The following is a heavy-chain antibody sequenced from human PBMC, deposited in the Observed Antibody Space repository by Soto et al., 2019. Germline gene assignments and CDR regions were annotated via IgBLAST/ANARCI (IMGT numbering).Heavy chain of an antibody. CDR2: IYYLGST. J-gene: IGHJ4*02. Sequence: SETLSLTCMGSGGYRSDYLWTRIRQHPGKGLEWIGYIYYLGSTDYNPSLKSRVTISVDTSKRQFSLRLTSVTAADTAVYYCARDGYDGSGSPYPAYWGQGTQVTVSS. V-gene: IGHV4-59*01. CDR1: GGYRSDYL. CDR3: ARDGYDGSGSPYPAY. D-gene: IGHD3-10*01.